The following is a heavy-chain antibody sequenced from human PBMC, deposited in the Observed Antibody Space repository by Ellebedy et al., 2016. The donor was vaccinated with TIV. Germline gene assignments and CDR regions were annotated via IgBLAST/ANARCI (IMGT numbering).Heavy chain of an antibody. D-gene: IGHD4-17*01. CDR3: ARDRDYGDYVSVRFDY. CDR2: ISVYNGNR. CDR1: GYTFTSYG. V-gene: IGHV1-18*01. Sequence: AASVKVSCKAFGYTFTSYGISWVRQAPGQGPEWMGWISVYNGNRIYAQNFQGRVTMTTDTSTSTAYMELRSLRSDDTAVYYCARDRDYGDYVSVRFDYWGQGTLVTVSS. J-gene: IGHJ4*02.